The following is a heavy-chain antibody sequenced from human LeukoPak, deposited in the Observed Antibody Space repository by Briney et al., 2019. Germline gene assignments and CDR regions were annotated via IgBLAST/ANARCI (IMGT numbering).Heavy chain of an antibody. CDR1: GYTFTSYY. J-gene: IGHJ4*02. D-gene: IGHD2-15*01. CDR2: INPSGGST. V-gene: IGHV1-46*01. CDR3: ARDGYLVVVADKGELSY. Sequence: ASVKVSCKASGYTFTSYYMHWVRQAPGQGLEWMGIINPSGGSTSYAQKFQGRVTMTRDTSTSTVYMELSSLRSEDTAVYYCARDGYLVVVADKGELSYWGQGTLVTVSS.